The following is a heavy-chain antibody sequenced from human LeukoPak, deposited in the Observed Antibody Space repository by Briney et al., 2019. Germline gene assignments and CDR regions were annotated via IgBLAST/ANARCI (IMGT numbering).Heavy chain of an antibody. D-gene: IGHD6-6*01. CDR1: GFTFSSYA. CDR3: AKGLVGKYSSSSYYFDY. V-gene: IGHV3-23*01. Sequence: PGGSLRLSCAASGFTFSSYAMSWVRQAPGKGLEWVSAISGSGGSTYYADSVKGRFTISRDNSKNTLYLQMNSLRAEDTAVYYCAKGLVGKYSSSSYYFDYWGQGTLVTVSS. CDR2: ISGSGGST. J-gene: IGHJ4*02.